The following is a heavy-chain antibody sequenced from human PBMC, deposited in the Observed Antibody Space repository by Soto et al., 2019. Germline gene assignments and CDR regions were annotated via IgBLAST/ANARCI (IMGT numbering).Heavy chain of an antibody. D-gene: IGHD3-9*01. CDR1: GFTFSGYS. V-gene: IGHV3-48*02. CDR2: ISSGSKTI. Sequence: GGSLRLSCAASGFTFSGYSVNWVRQAPGKGLEWVSYISSGSKTIYYADSVKGRFIVSRDNAQNSQYLQMNSLRDEDTAVYYCVREDILGVRSFDYWGQGTLVTVSS. CDR3: VREDILGVRSFDY. J-gene: IGHJ4*02.